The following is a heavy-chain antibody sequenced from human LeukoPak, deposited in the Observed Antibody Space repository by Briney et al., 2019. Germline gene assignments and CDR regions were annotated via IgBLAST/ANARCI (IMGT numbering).Heavy chain of an antibody. CDR1: GYSFTSYW. D-gene: IGHD1-26*01. CDR2: IDPSDSYT. V-gene: IGHV5-10-1*01. CDR3: AITANGDPKGYYIY. Sequence: PGESLRISCKGSGYSFTSYWISWVRQMPGKGLEWMGRIDPSDSYTNYSPSSQGHVTISADKSISTAYLQWSSLKASDTAIYYCAITANGDPKGYYIYWGQGTLVTVSS. J-gene: IGHJ4*02.